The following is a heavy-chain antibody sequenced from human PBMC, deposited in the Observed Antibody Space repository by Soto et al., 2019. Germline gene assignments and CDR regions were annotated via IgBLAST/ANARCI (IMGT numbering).Heavy chain of an antibody. V-gene: IGHV4-30-2*01. CDR2: IYHRGST. CDR1: GGSISSGGYS. Sequence: SETLSLTCAVSGGSISSGGYSWGWIRQPPGKGLEWIGYIYHRGSTYYNPSLKSRVTISVDRSKNQFSLKLSSVTAAATAVYYCARGPWNDDMGHFDPWGQGTLVTVSS. D-gene: IGHD1-1*01. CDR3: ARGPWNDDMGHFDP. J-gene: IGHJ5*02.